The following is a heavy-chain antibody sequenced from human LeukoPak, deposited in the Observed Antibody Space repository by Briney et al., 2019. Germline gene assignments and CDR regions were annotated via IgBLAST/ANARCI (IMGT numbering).Heavy chain of an antibody. J-gene: IGHJ4*02. Sequence: PGRSLRLSCAASGFTFSSYGMHWVRQAPGKGLEWVAVISYDGSNKYYADSVKGRFTISRDNSKNTLYLQRNSLRAEDTAGYYCAKDKTGGFDYWGQGALVTVSS. CDR1: GFTFSSYG. CDR3: AKDKTGGFDY. CDR2: ISYDGSNK. V-gene: IGHV3-30*18. D-gene: IGHD2-15*01.